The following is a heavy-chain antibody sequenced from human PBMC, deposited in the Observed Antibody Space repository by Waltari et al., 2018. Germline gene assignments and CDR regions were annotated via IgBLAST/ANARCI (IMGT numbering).Heavy chain of an antibody. J-gene: IGHJ4*02. D-gene: IGHD4-17*01. CDR3: AGGVSLWVTTPGY. CDR2: IITSGTT. Sequence: QVQLQESGPGLVKPSQTLSLTCTVSGASISSGSYYWNWIRQPAGKGREWIGYIITSGTTNYTPSLKSRVTISVDTSKNQVYLKLSAVAAAGTAVYYCAGGVSLWVTTPGYWGQGTLVTVSS. V-gene: IGHV4-61*09. CDR1: GASISSGSYY.